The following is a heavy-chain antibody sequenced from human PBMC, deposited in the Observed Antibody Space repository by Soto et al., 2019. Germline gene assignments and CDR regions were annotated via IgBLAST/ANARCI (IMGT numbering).Heavy chain of an antibody. D-gene: IGHD3-22*01. Sequence: THPLYFTCAVHGASSPGPNWGWITPPSGKGLEWIGEINHSGNTNYNPSLKSRVTISVDTSKNQFSLKLSSVTAADTAVYYCARHNYDGSGYYYYYYGMDVWGQGTTVT. CDR2: INHSGNT. CDR1: GASSPGPN. J-gene: IGHJ6*02. CDR3: ARHNYDGSGYYYYYYGMDV. V-gene: IGHV4-34*01.